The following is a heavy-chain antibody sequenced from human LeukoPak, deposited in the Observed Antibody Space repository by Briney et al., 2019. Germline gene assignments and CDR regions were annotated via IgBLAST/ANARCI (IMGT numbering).Heavy chain of an antibody. J-gene: IGHJ4*02. CDR2: ISWSSGSF. CDR3: ARDLKN. CDR1: GFSFDDYA. Sequence: GRSLRLSCAASGFSFDDYAMHWVRQAPGKGLEWISGISWSSGSFGYVDSVKGRFTISRDNSKNTLYLQMNSLRAEDTAVYYCARDLKNWGQGTLVTVSS. V-gene: IGHV3-9*01.